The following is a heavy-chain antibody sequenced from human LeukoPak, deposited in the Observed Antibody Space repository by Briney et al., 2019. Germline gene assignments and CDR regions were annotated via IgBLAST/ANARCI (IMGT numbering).Heavy chain of an antibody. D-gene: IGHD2-21*01. CDR2: INHSGST. J-gene: IGHJ4*02. Sequence: SETLSLTCAVYGGSFSGYYWSWIRQPPGKGLEWIGEINHSGSTNYNPSLKSRVTISVDTSKNQFSLKLGSVTAADTAVYYCAFCGGDCYGLSNFDYWGQGTLVTVSS. CDR3: AFCGGDCYGLSNFDY. CDR1: GGSFSGYY. V-gene: IGHV4-34*01.